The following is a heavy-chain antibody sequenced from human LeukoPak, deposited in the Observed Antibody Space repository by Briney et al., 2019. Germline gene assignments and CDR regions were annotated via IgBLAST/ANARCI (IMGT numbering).Heavy chain of an antibody. V-gene: IGHV4-59*01. Sequence: SETLSLTCTVSGGSISSYYWSWIRQPPGKGLEWIGYIYYSGSTNYNPSLKSRVTISVGTSKNQFSLKVSSVTAADTAVYYCAREGSMTTVKHYFDYWGQGTLVTVSS. D-gene: IGHD4-11*01. J-gene: IGHJ4*02. CDR2: IYYSGST. CDR3: AREGSMTTVKHYFDY. CDR1: GGSISSYY.